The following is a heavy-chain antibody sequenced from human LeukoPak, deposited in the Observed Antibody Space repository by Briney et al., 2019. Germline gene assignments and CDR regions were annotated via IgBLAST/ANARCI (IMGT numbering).Heavy chain of an antibody. J-gene: IGHJ5*02. CDR2: VYYSGTT. CDR1: GGSIRDYQ. V-gene: IGHV4-59*01. Sequence: SETLSLTCAVSGGSIRDYQWSWIRQPPGKGLEWIGYVYYSGTTNSNPSLKSRVTISVDTSKNQFSLNLRSVTAADTAVYYCARDVARSGDLFGWFDPWGQGTLVIVSS. CDR3: ARDVARSGDLFGWFDP. D-gene: IGHD3-10*01.